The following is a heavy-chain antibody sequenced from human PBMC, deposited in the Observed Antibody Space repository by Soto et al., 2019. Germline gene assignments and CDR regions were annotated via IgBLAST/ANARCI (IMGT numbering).Heavy chain of an antibody. CDR1: GGSISSGGYY. V-gene: IGHV4-31*03. J-gene: IGHJ5*02. D-gene: IGHD2-15*01. Sequence: SETLSLTCTVSGGSISSGGYYWSWIRQHPGKGLEWIGYIYYSGSTYYNPSLKSRVTISVDTSKNQFSLKLSSVTAADTAVYYCARESPPLGYCSGGSCYYGFDPWGQGTLVTVSS. CDR3: ARESPPLGYCSGGSCYYGFDP. CDR2: IYYSGST.